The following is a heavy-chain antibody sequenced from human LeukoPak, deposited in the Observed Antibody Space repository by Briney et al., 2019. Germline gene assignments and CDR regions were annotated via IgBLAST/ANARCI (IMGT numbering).Heavy chain of an antibody. V-gene: IGHV3-48*03. J-gene: IGHJ4*02. CDR1: GFTFCSYE. Sequence: GGSLRLSCAASGFTFCSYEMNWVRQAPGKGLEWVSHISSGGTTIYYADSVKGRFTISRDNAKNSLYLQMNGLRAEDTAVYYCAKSFMDWGQGTLVTVSS. CDR2: ISSGGTTI. CDR3: AKSFMD. D-gene: IGHD3-10*01.